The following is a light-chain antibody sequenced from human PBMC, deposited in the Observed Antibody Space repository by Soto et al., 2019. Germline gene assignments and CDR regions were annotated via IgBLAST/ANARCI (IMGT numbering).Light chain of an antibody. CDR2: EVN. Sequence: QSALTQPPSASGSAGHSVTIPCTGTGIDDYDYNFVSWYQHHPGKVPKLIIFEVNKRPSGVPDRFSGSKSGTTASLTVSGLQADDEADYYCSTFAVSPVIFGGGTKVPS. CDR3: STFAVSPVI. J-gene: IGLJ2*01. V-gene: IGLV2-8*01. CDR1: GIDDYDYNF.